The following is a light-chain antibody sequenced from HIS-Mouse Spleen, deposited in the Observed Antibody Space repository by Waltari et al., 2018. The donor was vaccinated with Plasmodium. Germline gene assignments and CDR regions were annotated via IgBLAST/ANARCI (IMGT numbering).Light chain of an antibody. CDR3: QQSYSTPPT. Sequence: EIVMTQSPATLSVSPGERATLSCRASQSVSSNLAWYQQKPGQAPRLLIYGASSLQSGVPSRFSGSGSGTDFTLTISSLQPEDFATYYCQQSYSTPPTFGQGTKVEIK. J-gene: IGKJ1*01. V-gene: IGKV3-15*01. CDR1: QSVSSN. CDR2: GAS.